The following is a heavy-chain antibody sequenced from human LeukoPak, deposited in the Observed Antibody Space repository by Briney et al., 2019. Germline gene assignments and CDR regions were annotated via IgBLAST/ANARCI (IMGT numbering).Heavy chain of an antibody. CDR1: GGSISSSSYY. CDR3: AGILAYCGGDCYTLDY. Sequence: SETLSLTCTVSGGSISSSSYYWGWIRQPPGKGLEWIGSIYYSGSTYYNPSLKSRVTISVGTSKNQFSLKLSSVTAADTAVYYCAGILAYCGGDCYTLDYWGQGTLVTVSS. D-gene: IGHD2-21*02. J-gene: IGHJ4*02. CDR2: IYYSGST. V-gene: IGHV4-39*01.